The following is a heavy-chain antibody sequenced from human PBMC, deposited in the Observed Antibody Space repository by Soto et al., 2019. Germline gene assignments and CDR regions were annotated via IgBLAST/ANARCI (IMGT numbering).Heavy chain of an antibody. Sequence: GASVKVSCKASGYTFTSYGISWVRQAPGQGLEWMGWISAYNGNTNYAQKLQGRVIMTTDTSTSTAYMELRSLRSDDTAVYYCARDQGDFWSGYYLDLDYWGQGTLVTVSS. J-gene: IGHJ4*02. CDR1: GYTFTSYG. D-gene: IGHD3-3*01. V-gene: IGHV1-18*01. CDR2: ISAYNGNT. CDR3: ARDQGDFWSGYYLDLDY.